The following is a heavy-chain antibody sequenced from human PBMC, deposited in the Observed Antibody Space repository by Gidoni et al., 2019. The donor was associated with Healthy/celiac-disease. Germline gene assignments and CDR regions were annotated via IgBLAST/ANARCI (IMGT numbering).Heavy chain of an antibody. CDR2: ISGSGGST. V-gene: IGHV3-23*01. D-gene: IGHD3-22*01. J-gene: IGHJ3*02. CDR3: AKGGSMTMIVVESAFDI. Sequence: EVQLLESGGGLVQPGGSLGLSCAASGFPFVTYAMGWVRQAPGKGLEWVSGISGSGGSTYYADSVKGRFTISRDNSKNTLYLQMNSLRAEDTAVYYCAKGGSMTMIVVESAFDIWGQGTMVTVSS. CDR1: GFPFVTYA.